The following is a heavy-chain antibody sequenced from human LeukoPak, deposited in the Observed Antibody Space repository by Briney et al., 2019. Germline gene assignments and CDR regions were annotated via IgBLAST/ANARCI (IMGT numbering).Heavy chain of an antibody. CDR1: GGSISSSSYY. J-gene: IGHJ4*02. V-gene: IGHV4-39*07. CDR3: AREYSSGWYSFGY. CDR2: IYYSGST. Sequence: SETLSLTCNVSGGSISSSSYYWGWIRQPPGKGLEWIGSIYYSGSTYYNSSLKSRATISVDTSKNQFSLKLSSVTAADTAVYYCAREYSSGWYSFGYWGQGTLVTVSS. D-gene: IGHD6-19*01.